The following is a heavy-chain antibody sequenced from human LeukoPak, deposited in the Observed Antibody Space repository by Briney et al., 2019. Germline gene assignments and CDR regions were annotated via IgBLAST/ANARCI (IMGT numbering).Heavy chain of an antibody. V-gene: IGHV3-48*03. J-gene: IGHJ4*01. D-gene: IGHD5-24*01. CDR1: GGTLSTYE. CDR2: MSRTADRI. CDR3: ATRVPFTGYKN. Sequence: PGGSLRLSCTIFGGTLSTYEFNWVRQAPGKGPEWTSYMSRTADRIDHADSVKGRFTMSRDNAKNSVYLQMNSLRVDDTAIYYCATRVPFTGYKNWGQGTLVTVSS.